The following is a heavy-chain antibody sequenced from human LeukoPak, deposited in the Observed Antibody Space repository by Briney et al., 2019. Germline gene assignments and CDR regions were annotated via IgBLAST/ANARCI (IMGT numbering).Heavy chain of an antibody. J-gene: IGHJ5*02. CDR3: ARDAPQVPAAGVLAS. CDR2: MYSRGDT. CDR1: GFTVSDNY. Sequence: WGSLRLSCAASGFTVSDNYMSWVRQAPGKGLEWVSVMYSRGDTYYANSVKGRFTFSRDISKNTLYLQMNGLRIEDTAMYYCARDAPQVPAAGVLASWGQGTLVIVSS. D-gene: IGHD6-13*01. V-gene: IGHV3-53*01.